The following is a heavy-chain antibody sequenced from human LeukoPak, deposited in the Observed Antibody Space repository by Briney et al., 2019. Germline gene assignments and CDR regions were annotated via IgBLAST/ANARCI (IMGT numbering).Heavy chain of an antibody. V-gene: IGHV3-33*01. D-gene: IGHD3-16*02. CDR1: GFTFSSYG. CDR3: ARVTLGELSLPDY. CDR2: IWYDGSNK. J-gene: IGHJ4*02. Sequence: PGRSLRLSCAAPGFTFSSYGMHWVRQAPGKGLEWVAVIWYDGSNKYYADSVKGRFTISRGNSKNTLYLQMNSLRAEDTAVYYCARVTLGELSLPDYWGQGTLVTVSS.